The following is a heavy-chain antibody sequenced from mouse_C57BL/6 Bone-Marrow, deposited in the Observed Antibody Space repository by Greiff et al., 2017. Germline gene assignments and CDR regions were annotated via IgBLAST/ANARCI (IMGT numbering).Heavy chain of an antibody. CDR3: ARSRGNPSCFAY. CDR1: GYTFTSYW. J-gene: IGHJ3*01. V-gene: IGHV1-50*01. Sequence: QVQLQQPGAELVKPGASVKLSCKASGYTFTSYWMQWVNQRPGQGLEWIGEIDPSNSYTNDNHKFKGKATLTVDPSSSTAYMQLSSLTSEDSAVYYCARSRGNPSCFAYWGQGTLVTVSA. D-gene: IGHD2-1*01. CDR2: IDPSNSYT.